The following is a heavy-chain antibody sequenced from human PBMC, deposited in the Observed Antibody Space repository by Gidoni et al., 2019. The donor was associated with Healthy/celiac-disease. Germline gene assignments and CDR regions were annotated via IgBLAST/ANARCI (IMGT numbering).Heavy chain of an antibody. CDR1: GVSVSSYS. Sequence: QVQLQESGPGLVKPSEPLSLTCTVSGVSVSSYSWSWIRQPAGKGLEWIGRIYTSGSTNYNPSLKSRVTMSVDTSKNQFSLKLSSVTAADTALYYCARDSYYDSSGYYLNWFDPWGQGTLVTVSS. V-gene: IGHV4-4*07. J-gene: IGHJ5*02. CDR3: ARDSYYDSSGYYLNWFDP. D-gene: IGHD3-22*01. CDR2: IYTSGST.